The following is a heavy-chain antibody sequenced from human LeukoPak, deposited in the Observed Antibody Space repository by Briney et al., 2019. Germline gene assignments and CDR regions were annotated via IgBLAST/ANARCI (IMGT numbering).Heavy chain of an antibody. CDR1: GYTFTSYY. CDR3: ARDLVFHYDILTDATVPDY. CDR2: INPSGGST. Sequence: ASVKVSCKASGYTFTSYYMHWVRQAPGQGLEWMGIINPSGGSTTYTQKFQGRVTMTRDMSTSTVYMELSSLRSQDTAMYYCARDLVFHYDILTDATVPDYWGQGTLVTVSS. D-gene: IGHD3-9*01. J-gene: IGHJ4*02. V-gene: IGHV1-46*01.